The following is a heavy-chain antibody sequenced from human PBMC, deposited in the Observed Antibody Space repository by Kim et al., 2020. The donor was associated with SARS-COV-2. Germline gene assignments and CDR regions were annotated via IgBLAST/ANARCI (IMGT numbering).Heavy chain of an antibody. D-gene: IGHD3-22*01. CDR3: ARGYYYDSSGYY. Sequence: NYAQKFQGRVTITAYESTSTAYMELSSLRSEDTAVYYCARGYYYDSSGYYWGQGTLVTVSS. V-gene: IGHV1-69*01. J-gene: IGHJ4*02.